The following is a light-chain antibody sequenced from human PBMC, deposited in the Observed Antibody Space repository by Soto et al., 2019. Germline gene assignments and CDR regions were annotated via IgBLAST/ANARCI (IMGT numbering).Light chain of an antibody. CDR1: SSDVGSYNR. V-gene: IGLV2-18*02. J-gene: IGLJ2*01. Sequence: QSVLTQPPSVSGSPGQSVTISCTGTSSDVGSYNRVSWYRQPPGTAPKLMIYEVSNRPSGVPDRFSGSKSGNTASLTISGLQAEDGANYYCCSYAGSSTFVVFGGGTKLTVL. CDR3: CSYAGSSTFVV. CDR2: EVS.